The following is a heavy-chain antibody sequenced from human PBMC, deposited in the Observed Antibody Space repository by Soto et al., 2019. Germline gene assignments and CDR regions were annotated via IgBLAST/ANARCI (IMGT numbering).Heavy chain of an antibody. D-gene: IGHD3-22*01. CDR2: INHSGST. CDR3: ARGRIDTMIVVVFDY. J-gene: IGHJ4*02. V-gene: IGHV4-34*01. Sequence: SETLSLTCAVYGGSFSGYYWSWIRQPPGKGLEWIGEINHSGSTNYNPSLKSRVTISVGTSKNQFSLKLSSVTAADTAVYYCARGRIDTMIVVVFDYWGQGTLVTVSS. CDR1: GGSFSGYY.